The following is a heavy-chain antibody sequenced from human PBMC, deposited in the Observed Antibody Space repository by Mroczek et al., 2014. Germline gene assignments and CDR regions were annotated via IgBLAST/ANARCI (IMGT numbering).Heavy chain of an antibody. Sequence: QVQLQESGPGLVKPSQTLSLTCTVSGGSISSGGYYWSWIRQHPGKGLEWIGYIYYSGSTYYNPSLKSRVTISVDTSKNQFSLKLSSVTAADTAVYYCAREIDVFLEWPQRRETSYYYYGMDVVGPRDHGH. CDR1: GGSISSGGYY. CDR3: AREIDVFLEWPQRRETSYYYYGMDV. V-gene: IGHV4-31*03. CDR2: IYYSGST. D-gene: IGHD3-3*01. J-gene: IGHJ6*02.